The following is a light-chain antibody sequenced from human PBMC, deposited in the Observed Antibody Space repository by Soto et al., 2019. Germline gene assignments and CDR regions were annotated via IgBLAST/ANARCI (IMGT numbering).Light chain of an antibody. V-gene: IGKV1-39*01. CDR2: AAY. CDR1: QSVSIY. J-gene: IGKJ1*01. Sequence: DIPMTQSPSSLSASVGDRVTISCRASQSVSIYVHWYQQKPGKPPKLLIYAAYSLQSGVPSRFSGSGYGSDFTLTISSLQPDDFATYFCHQSDSNLWTFGQGTKVEF. CDR3: HQSDSNLWT.